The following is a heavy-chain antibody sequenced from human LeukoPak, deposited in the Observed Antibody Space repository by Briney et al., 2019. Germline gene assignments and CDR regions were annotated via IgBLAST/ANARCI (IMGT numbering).Heavy chain of an antibody. CDR3: ARGPDYYGDYISWFPDAFHI. V-gene: IGHV4-34*01. CDR2: IKYDGTT. J-gene: IGHJ3*02. Sequence: SETLSLTCAVSGASFSGYFWNWIRQSPEKGLEWIGEIKYDGTTNYNPSLTSRVTMSIEKATNQFNLKGTSLTAADTAVDYCARGPDYYGDYISWFPDAFHIWGQGTLVSVSP. D-gene: IGHD4-17*01. CDR1: GASFSGYF.